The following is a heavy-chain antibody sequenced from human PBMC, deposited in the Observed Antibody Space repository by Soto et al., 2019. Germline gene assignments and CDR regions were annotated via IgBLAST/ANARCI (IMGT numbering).Heavy chain of an antibody. V-gene: IGHV5-51*01. CDR1: GYSFTSYW. D-gene: IGHD3-22*01. J-gene: IGHJ3*02. CDR3: ASLFTYYYDSSGYYGGAFDI. CDR2: IYPGDSDT. Sequence: GESLKISCKGSGYSFTSYWIGWVRQMPGKGLEWMGIIYPGDSDTRYSPSFQGQVTISADKSISTAYLQWSSLKASDTAMYYCASLFTYYYDSSGYYGGAFDIWGQGTMVTVSS.